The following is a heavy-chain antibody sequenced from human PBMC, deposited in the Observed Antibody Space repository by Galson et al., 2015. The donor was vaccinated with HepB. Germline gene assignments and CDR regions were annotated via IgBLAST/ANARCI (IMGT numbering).Heavy chain of an antibody. D-gene: IGHD3-10*01. V-gene: IGHV3-30*18. CDR2: VAHDGTVQ. J-gene: IGHJ2*01. Sequence: SLRLSCAASGFVFSEYGMHWVRQPPGKALEWVAVVAHDGTVQYYADSVKGRFTVSRDNSKNTMYLQLNSPRPEDAGLYYCAEEPGPRASPWSFDLWGRGTLVTVSS. CDR1: GFVFSEYG. CDR3: AEEPGPRASPWSFDL.